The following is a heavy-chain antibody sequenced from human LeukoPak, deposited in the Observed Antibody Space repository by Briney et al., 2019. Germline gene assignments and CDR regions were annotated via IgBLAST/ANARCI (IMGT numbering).Heavy chain of an antibody. D-gene: IGHD2-15*01. CDR1: GFSFSSFW. J-gene: IGHJ4*02. CDR3: ARSLGYCSGGSCYPFDC. Sequence: GGSLRLSCAASGFSFSSFWMTWVRQTPGSGLEWVANIKQDGSEIYYVDSLKGRFIISRDNAKSSLYLQMNSLRAEDTAVYYCARSLGYCSGGSCYPFDCWGQGTLVTVSS. V-gene: IGHV3-7*04. CDR2: IKQDGSEI.